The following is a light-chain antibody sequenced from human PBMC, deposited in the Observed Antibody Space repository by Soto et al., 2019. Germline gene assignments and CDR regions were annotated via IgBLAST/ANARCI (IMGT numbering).Light chain of an antibody. J-gene: IGLJ1*01. CDR2: DVT. V-gene: IGLV2-14*01. CDR3: SSYTTSSTLDV. CDR1: SSDLDNYNY. Sequence: QSALTQPASVSGSPGQSITISCTGTSSDLDNYNYVSWYQQHPGRAPKLMIYDVTNRPSGVSNRFSGSKSGYTASLTISGLQAEDEADYYCSSYTTSSTLDVFGTGTKVTVL.